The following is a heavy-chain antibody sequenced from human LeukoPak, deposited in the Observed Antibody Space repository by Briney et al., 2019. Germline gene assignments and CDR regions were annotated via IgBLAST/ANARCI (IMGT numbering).Heavy chain of an antibody. CDR2: IYYSGST. V-gene: IGHV4-39*07. J-gene: IGHJ4*02. D-gene: IGHD3-3*01. CDR3: ARVRRLWSGYYIDY. CDR1: GGSISGSTYF. Sequence: PSETLSLTCTVSGGSISGSTYFWGWIRQPPGKGLEWIGTIYYSGSTYYNPSLKSRVAISVDTSKNQFSLKLSSVTAADTAVYYCARVRRLWSGYYIDYWGQGTLVTVSS.